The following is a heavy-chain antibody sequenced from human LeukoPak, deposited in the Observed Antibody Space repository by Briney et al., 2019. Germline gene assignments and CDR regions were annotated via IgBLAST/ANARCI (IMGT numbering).Heavy chain of an antibody. CDR1: GYTFTDYY. Sequence: RASVRVSCKASGYTFTDYYIHWVRQAPGQGLEWMGWINPNSDYTFYAQKFQGRVTLTRDTSISTVYVELTTLTSDDTALYYCAVAPGDYWGQGTLVSVSA. D-gene: IGHD2-21*01. V-gene: IGHV1-2*02. J-gene: IGHJ4*02. CDR2: INPNSDYT. CDR3: AVAPGDY.